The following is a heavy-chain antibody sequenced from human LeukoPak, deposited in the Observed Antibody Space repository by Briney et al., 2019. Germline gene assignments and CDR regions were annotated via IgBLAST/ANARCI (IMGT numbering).Heavy chain of an antibody. CDR2: IKQDGSEK. J-gene: IGHJ4*02. Sequence: GGSLRLSCAASGFTFSNYWMTWVRQAPGKGLEWVANIKQDGSEKYYVDSVKGRFTISRDNAKNSLYLQMNSLRAEDTAVYYCARVVATIYYFDYWGQGTLVTVSS. D-gene: IGHD5-12*01. V-gene: IGHV3-7*01. CDR3: ARVVATIYYFDY. CDR1: GFTFSNYW.